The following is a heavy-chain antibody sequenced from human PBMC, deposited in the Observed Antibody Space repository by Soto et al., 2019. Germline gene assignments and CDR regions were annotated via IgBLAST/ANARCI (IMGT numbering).Heavy chain of an antibody. CDR1: GFTFRDYN. J-gene: IGHJ6*03. V-gene: IGHV3-11*01. Sequence: QVQLVESGGAWVKLGGSRRFSCQASGFTFRDYNMSWIGQAQGKGLEGFSYISSSGSTIYYADSVKGRFTISRDNAKNSLYLQMNSLRAEDTAVYYCARNDFGVVNFHYYYYMDVWGKGTTVTVSS. CDR3: ARNDFGVVNFHYYYYMDV. CDR2: ISSSGSTI. D-gene: IGHD3-3*01.